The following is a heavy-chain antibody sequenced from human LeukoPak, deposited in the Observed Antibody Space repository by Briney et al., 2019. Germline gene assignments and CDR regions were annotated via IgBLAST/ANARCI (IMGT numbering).Heavy chain of an antibody. CDR2: ISSSSNI. J-gene: IGHJ3*02. D-gene: IGHD2-2*01. Sequence: GGSLRLSCAASGFTFSSYSMNWVRQAPGKGLEWVSSISSSSNIYYADSVKGRFAISRDNAKNSLYLQMNSLRAEDTAVYYCARDLMRRAYCSSTSCAPIAFDIWGQGTMVTVSS. V-gene: IGHV3-21*04. CDR3: ARDLMRRAYCSSTSCAPIAFDI. CDR1: GFTFSSYS.